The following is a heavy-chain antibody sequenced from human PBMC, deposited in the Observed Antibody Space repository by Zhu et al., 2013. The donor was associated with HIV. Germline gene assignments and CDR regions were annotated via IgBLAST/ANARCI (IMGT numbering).Heavy chain of an antibody. Sequence: VQLVETGGGLIQPGGSLRLSCAASGFTVSSNYMSWVRQAPGKGLEWVSVIYSGGSTYYADSVKGRFTISRDNSKNTLYLQMNSLRAEDTAVYYCARRTRQWLALNWFDPWGQGTLVTVSS. CDR1: GFTVSSNY. J-gene: IGHJ5*02. V-gene: IGHV3-53*02. CDR3: ARRTRQWLALNWFDP. CDR2: IYSGGST. D-gene: IGHD6-19*01.